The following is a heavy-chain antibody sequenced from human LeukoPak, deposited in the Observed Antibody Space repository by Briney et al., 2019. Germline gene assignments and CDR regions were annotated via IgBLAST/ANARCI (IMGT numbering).Heavy chain of an antibody. V-gene: IGHV1-46*01. CDR1: GYTFTSYY. CDR2: INPSGGST. Sequence: ASAKVSCKASGYTFTSYYMHWVRQAPGQGLEWMGIINPSGGSTSYAQKFQGRVTMTRDMSTSTVYMELSSLRSEDTAVYYCARESGSGYYYNYWGQGTLVTVSS. J-gene: IGHJ4*02. D-gene: IGHD3-22*01. CDR3: ARESGSGYYYNY.